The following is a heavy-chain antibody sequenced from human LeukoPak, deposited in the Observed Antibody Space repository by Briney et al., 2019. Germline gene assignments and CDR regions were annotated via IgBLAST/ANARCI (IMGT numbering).Heavy chain of an antibody. CDR2: ISYDGSNK. D-gene: IGHD4-17*01. V-gene: IGHV3-30*18. CDR1: GFTFSSYG. J-gene: IGHJ4*02. CDR3: AKDLGATVTTDSDY. Sequence: GGSLRLSRAASGFTFSSYGMHWVRQAPGKGLEWVAVISYDGSNKYYADSVKGRFTISRDNSKNTLYLQMNSLRAEDTAVYYCAKDLGATVTTDSDYWGQGTLVTVSS.